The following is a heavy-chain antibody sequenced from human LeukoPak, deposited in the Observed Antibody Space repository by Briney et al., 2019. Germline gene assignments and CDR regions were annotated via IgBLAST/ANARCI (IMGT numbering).Heavy chain of an antibody. V-gene: IGHV3-66*01. CDR2: IYSGGST. CDR1: GLTVSSNY. D-gene: IGHD3-22*01. J-gene: IGHJ4*02. CDR3: ARDRDYYDSSGYYAHYLDY. Sequence: GGSLRLSCAASGLTVSSNYMSWVRQAPGKGLEWVSVIYSGGSTNYADSVRGRFTISRDNSENTLYLQINSLRAEDTAVYYCARDRDYYDSSGYYAHYLDYWGQGTLVTVSS.